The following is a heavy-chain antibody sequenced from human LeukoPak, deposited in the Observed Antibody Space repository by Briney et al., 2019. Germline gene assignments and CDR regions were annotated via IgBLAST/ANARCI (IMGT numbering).Heavy chain of an antibody. CDR3: AKDRGYYYDSSGYSPHFDY. D-gene: IGHD3-22*01. J-gene: IGHJ4*02. CDR2: ISWNSGSI. Sequence: PGGSLRLSCAASGFTFDDYAMHWVRQAPGKGLEWVSGISWNSGSIGYADSVKGRFTISRDNAQNSLYLQMNSLRAEDTALYYCAKDRGYYYDSSGYSPHFDYWGQGTLVTVSS. V-gene: IGHV3-9*01. CDR1: GFTFDDYA.